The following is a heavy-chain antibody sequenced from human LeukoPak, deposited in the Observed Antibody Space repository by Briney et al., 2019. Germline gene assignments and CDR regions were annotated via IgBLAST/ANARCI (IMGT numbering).Heavy chain of an antibody. D-gene: IGHD2-15*01. CDR3: AKGTYCSGGRCYLDPIDAFDI. J-gene: IGHJ3*02. Sequence: ASVKVSCKASGYTFTGYYMHWVRQAPGQGLEWMGWINPNSGGTNYAQKFQGRVTMTRDTSISTAYMELSRLRSDDTAVYYCAKGTYCSGGRCYLDPIDAFDIWGQGTMVTVSS. V-gene: IGHV1-2*02. CDR2: INPNSGGT. CDR1: GYTFTGYY.